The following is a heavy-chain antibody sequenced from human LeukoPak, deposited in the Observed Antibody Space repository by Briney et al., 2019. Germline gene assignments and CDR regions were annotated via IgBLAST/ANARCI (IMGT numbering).Heavy chain of an antibody. CDR2: IKHDGGEI. CDR1: GITFSSYW. V-gene: IGHV3-7*01. J-gene: IGHJ4*02. Sequence: GGSLRLSCAASGITFSSYWMSWVRQAPGKGLEWVANIKHDGGEIYYVDSVKGRFTISRDNAKNSLYLQMKSLKAEDTAMYYCATIFVYFYDNNGYYFDYWGQGALVTVSS. D-gene: IGHD3-22*01. CDR3: ATIFVYFYDNNGYYFDY.